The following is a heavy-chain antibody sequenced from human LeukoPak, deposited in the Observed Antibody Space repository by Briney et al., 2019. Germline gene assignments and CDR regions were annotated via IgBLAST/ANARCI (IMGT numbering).Heavy chain of an antibody. Sequence: PGGSLRLSCAASGFSFSSYSMNWVRQAPGKGLEWISYISSSSSTIYYTDSVKGRFTISTDNANNSLYLQMYSLRADDTAVYYCARGGCDVHYWGQGTMVIVSS. CDR2: ISSSSSTI. D-gene: IGHD3-10*02. CDR1: GFSFSSYS. J-gene: IGHJ4*01. V-gene: IGHV3-48*04. CDR3: ARGGCDVHY.